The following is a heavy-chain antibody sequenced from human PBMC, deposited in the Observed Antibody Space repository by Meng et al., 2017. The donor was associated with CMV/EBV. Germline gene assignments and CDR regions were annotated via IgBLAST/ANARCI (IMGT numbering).Heavy chain of an antibody. CDR2: INHSGST. CDR3: ALIKRGIGY. V-gene: IGHV4-34*01. CDR1: GGSFSGYY. Sequence: SETLSLTCAVYGGSFSGYYWSWIRQPPGKGLEWIGEINHSGSTNYNPSLKSQVTISVDTSKNQFSLKLSSVTAADTAVYYCALIKRGIGYWGQGTLVTVSS. D-gene: IGHD6-13*01. J-gene: IGHJ4*02.